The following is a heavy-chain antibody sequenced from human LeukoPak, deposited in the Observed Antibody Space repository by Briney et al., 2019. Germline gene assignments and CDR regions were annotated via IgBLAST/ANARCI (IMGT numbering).Heavy chain of an antibody. D-gene: IGHD3-22*01. CDR3: ARGGRYYYDSSGYYFD. V-gene: IGHV4-38-2*02. CDR1: GYSISSGYY. Sequence: KPSETLSLTCTVSGYSISSGYYWGWIRQPPGMGLEWIGSILHSGSTCYNPSLKSRVTMSVDTSKNQFSLKLSSVTAADTAVYYCARGGRYYYDSSGYYFDWGQGTLVTVSS. J-gene: IGHJ4*02. CDR2: ILHSGST.